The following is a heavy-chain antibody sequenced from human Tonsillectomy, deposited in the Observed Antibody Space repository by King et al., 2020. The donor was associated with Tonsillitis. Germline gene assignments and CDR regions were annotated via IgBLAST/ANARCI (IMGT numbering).Heavy chain of an antibody. D-gene: IGHD5-12*01. CDR1: GFSFSNYA. CDR3: VRGYTSSSDLDY. V-gene: IGHV3-30*14. CDR2: ISFGGSDK. J-gene: IGHJ4*02. Sequence: VQLVESGGGVVQPGKSQRLSCVASGFSFSNYAMHWVRQAPGKGLEWVTTISFGGSDKYYADSMKDRFTNSRDNSKNTLYLQMNNLRPDDTALYFCVRGYTSSSDLDYGGQGTLVTVSS.